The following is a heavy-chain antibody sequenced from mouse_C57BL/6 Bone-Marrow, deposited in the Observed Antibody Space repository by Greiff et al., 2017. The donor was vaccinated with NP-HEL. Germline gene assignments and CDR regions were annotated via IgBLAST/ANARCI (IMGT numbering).Heavy chain of an antibody. D-gene: IGHD2-2*01. CDR1: GYAFSSSW. V-gene: IGHV1-82*01. CDR3: ARRSGGYYFDY. Sequence: QVQLQQSGPELVKPGASVKISCKASGYAFSSSWMNWVKQRPGKGLEWIGRIYPGDGDTNYNGKFKGKATLTADQSSSTAYMQLSSLTSEDSAVYFCARRSGGYYFDYWGQGTTLTVSS. CDR2: IYPGDGDT. J-gene: IGHJ2*01.